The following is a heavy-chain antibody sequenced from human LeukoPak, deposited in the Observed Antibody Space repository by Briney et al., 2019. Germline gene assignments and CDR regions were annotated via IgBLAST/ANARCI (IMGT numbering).Heavy chain of an antibody. CDR3: ARDIVPAAIDYYGMDV. Sequence: NRGRTNYAQKFQGRVTMTSDTSIRTAYMELSRLRSDDTAVYYCARDIVPAAIDYYGMDVWGQGTTVTVSS. CDR2: NRGRT. D-gene: IGHD2-2*02. J-gene: IGHJ6*02. V-gene: IGHV1-2*02.